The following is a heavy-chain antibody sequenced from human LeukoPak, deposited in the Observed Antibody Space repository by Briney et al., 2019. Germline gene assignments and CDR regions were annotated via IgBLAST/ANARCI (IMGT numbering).Heavy chain of an antibody. J-gene: IGHJ4*02. CDR1: GFTFSSYS. Sequence: GGSLRLSCAASGFTFSSYSMNWVRQAPGKGLEWVSYISSSSSTIYYADSVKGRFTISRDNAKNSLYLQMNSLRAEDTAVYYCARAPRSGYCSSTSCYGQAAAGTLPGYWGQGTLVTVSS. D-gene: IGHD2-2*01. V-gene: IGHV3-48*01. CDR2: ISSSSSTI. CDR3: ARAPRSGYCSSTSCYGQAAAGTLPGY.